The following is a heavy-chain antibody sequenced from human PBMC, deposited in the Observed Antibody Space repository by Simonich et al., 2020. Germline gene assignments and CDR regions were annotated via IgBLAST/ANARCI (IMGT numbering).Heavy chain of an antibody. Sequence: EVQLVESGGGVVRPGGSLRLSCAASGFTFVDYGMSWVRQAPGEGLGVFSSINWKGGSTCYAYAVKGRFTISRDNAKNSLYLQMNSLRAEDTALYHCARGRNDFDYWGQGTLVTVSS. V-gene: IGHV3-20*01. CDR2: INWKGGST. CDR3: ARGRNDFDY. D-gene: IGHD1-1*01. J-gene: IGHJ4*02. CDR1: GFTFVDYG.